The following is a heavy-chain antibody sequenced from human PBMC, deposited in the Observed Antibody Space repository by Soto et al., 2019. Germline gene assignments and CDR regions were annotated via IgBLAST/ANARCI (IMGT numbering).Heavy chain of an antibody. D-gene: IGHD2-15*01. CDR1: GFTFSSYG. CDR2: ISYDGSNK. Sequence: PGGSLRLSCAASGFTFSSYGMHWVRQAPGKGLEWVAVISYDGSNKYYADSVKGRFTISRDNSKNTLYLQMNSLRAEDTAVYYCAKGCSGGSCYSENWFDPWGQGTLVTVS. CDR3: AKGCSGGSCYSENWFDP. V-gene: IGHV3-30*18. J-gene: IGHJ5*02.